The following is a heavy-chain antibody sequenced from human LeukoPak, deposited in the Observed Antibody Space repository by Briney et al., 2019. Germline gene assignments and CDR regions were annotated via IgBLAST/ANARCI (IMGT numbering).Heavy chain of an antibody. D-gene: IGHD3-9*01. V-gene: IGHV4-34*01. CDR1: GGSFSGYY. CDR2: INHSGST. Sequence: SETLSLTCAVYGGSFSGYYWSWIRQPPGKGLEWIGEINHSGSTNYNPSLKSRVTISVDTSKNQFSLKLSSVTAADTAVYYCARGYYDILTGSPGAFDIWGQGTMVTASS. CDR3: ARGYYDILTGSPGAFDI. J-gene: IGHJ3*02.